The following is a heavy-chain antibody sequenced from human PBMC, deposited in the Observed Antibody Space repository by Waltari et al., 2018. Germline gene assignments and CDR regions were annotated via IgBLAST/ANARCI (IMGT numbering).Heavy chain of an antibody. CDR1: GGSISSYY. J-gene: IGHJ6*02. CDR2: IYTSGST. D-gene: IGHD6-19*01. V-gene: IGHV4-4*07. CDR3: ARDQSVAGNYYYYYGMDV. Sequence: QVQLQESGPGLVKPSETLSLTCTVSGGSISSYYWSWIRQPAGKGLEWIGRIYTSGSTNYNPSRKSRVTMSVDTSKNQFSLKLSSVTAADTAVYYCARDQSVAGNYYYYYGMDVWGQGTTVTVSS.